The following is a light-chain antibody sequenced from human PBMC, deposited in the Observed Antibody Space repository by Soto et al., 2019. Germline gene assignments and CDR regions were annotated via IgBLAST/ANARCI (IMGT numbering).Light chain of an antibody. CDR3: QQSYTTPWT. CDR1: QSISSF. Sequence: DIHMTQSPSSLSASVGDRVTITCRASQSISSFLNWYQQKPGKAPHLLIYAASSLRYGVPSRFRGSESGTEFTLTISSLQPEDFATYFRQQSYTTPWTFDQGTKVDIK. CDR2: AAS. V-gene: IGKV1-39*01. J-gene: IGKJ1*01.